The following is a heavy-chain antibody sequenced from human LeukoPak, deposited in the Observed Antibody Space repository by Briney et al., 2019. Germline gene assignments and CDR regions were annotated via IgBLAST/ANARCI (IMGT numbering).Heavy chain of an antibody. D-gene: IGHD3-9*01. CDR1: GFTFSNYG. V-gene: IGHV3-30*03. J-gene: IGHJ4*02. CDR3: ARDVYDIFANDY. Sequence: GSLRLSCAASGFTFSNYGMHWVRQAPGKGLEWVAVISYDESDKYYADSVKGRFTISRDNSKNTLYLQMNGLRPEDTAVYYCARDVYDIFANDYWGQGTLVTVSS. CDR2: ISYDESDK.